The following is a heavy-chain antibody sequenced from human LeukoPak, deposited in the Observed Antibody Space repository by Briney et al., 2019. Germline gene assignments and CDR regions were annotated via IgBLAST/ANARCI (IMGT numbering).Heavy chain of an antibody. J-gene: IGHJ4*02. D-gene: IGHD3-10*01. CDR3: ARDYYGRLDF. CDR1: GPTFEDYG. CDR2: IDWKGGST. Sequence: GGSLRLSCTASGPTFEDYGMNWVRHAPGKGLEWVSGIDWKGGSTGYADFVKGRFTVSKDNANKSLYLHMNGLRVEDTAFYYCARDYYGRLDFWGQGTLVTVSS. V-gene: IGHV3-20*04.